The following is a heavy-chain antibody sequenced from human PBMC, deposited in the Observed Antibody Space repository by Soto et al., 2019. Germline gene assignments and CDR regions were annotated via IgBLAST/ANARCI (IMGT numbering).Heavy chain of an antibody. CDR3: ARVDYGSGSSIDY. D-gene: IGHD3-10*01. Sequence: SETLSLTCTVSGGSISGGGYYWSWIRQHPGKGLEWIGYIYYSGSTYYNPSLKSRVTISVDTSKNQFSLKLSSVTAADTAVYYCARVDYGSGSSIDYWGQGTLVTVSS. V-gene: IGHV4-31*03. CDR1: GGSISGGGYY. J-gene: IGHJ4*02. CDR2: IYYSGST.